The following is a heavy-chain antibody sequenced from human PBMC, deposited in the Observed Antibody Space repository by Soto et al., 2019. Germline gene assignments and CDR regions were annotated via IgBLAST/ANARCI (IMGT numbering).Heavy chain of an antibody. V-gene: IGHV4-34*01. J-gene: IGHJ4*02. Sequence: PSETLSLTCAVYGWSFSGYYWSWIRQPPGKGLEWIGEINHSGSTNYNPSLKSRVTISVDTSKNQFSLKLSSVTAADTAVYYCARGRNVLRFLEWPLYYFDYWGQGTLVTVSS. CDR2: INHSGST. CDR1: GWSFSGYY. D-gene: IGHD3-3*01. CDR3: ARGRNVLRFLEWPLYYFDY.